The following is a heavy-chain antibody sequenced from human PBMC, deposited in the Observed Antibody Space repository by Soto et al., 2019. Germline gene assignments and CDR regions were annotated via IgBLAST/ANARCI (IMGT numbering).Heavy chain of an antibody. D-gene: IGHD3-3*01. V-gene: IGHV1-2*02. CDR2: IGPESGAT. Sequence: ASVKVACKASGYTFTGHYIHWVRQAPEQGPEWMGEIGPESGATRYAQKFRGRVTMTMDSSITTVYMELKNLSPDDTAVYYCGRGRSGQIVVFYWGQGTPDTVSS. CDR3: GRGRSGQIVVFY. CDR1: GYTFTGHY. J-gene: IGHJ4*02.